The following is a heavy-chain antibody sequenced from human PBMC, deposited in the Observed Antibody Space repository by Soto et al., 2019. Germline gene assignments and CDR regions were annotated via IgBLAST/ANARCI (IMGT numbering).Heavy chain of an antibody. J-gene: IGHJ4*02. V-gene: IGHV3-23*01. D-gene: IGHD1-26*01. CDR1: GITFSSYA. CDR3: AKDGSGSYQPTFFDY. Sequence: EVQLLESGGGLVQPGGSLRLSCAVSGITFSSYAMSWVRQAPGKGLEWVSGVSGDTGSTFYADSVKGRCIVSRVNSKNTLYLNMTSLTADDTAVYYCAKDGSGSYQPTFFDYWGQGTLVTVSS. CDR2: VSGDTGST.